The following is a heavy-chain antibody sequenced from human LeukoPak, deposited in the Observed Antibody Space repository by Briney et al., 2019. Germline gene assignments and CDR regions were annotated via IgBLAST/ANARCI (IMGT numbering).Heavy chain of an antibody. CDR1: GFTFSSYT. J-gene: IGHJ5*02. CDR3: AIVDTAMDP. V-gene: IGHV3-53*01. Sequence: QPGGSLRLSCAASGFTFSSYTMSWVRQAPGEGLEWVSVIYSGGTTYYADSVKGRFTISRDNSKNTLYLQMNSLRAEDTAVYYCAIVDTAMDPWGQGTQVIVSS. CDR2: IYSGGTT. D-gene: IGHD5-18*01.